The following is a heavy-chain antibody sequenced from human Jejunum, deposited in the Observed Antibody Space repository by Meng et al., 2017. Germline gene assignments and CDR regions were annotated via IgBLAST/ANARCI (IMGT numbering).Heavy chain of an antibody. D-gene: IGHD1-14*01. CDR1: GGSSSGFY. Sequence: HVPLLQWGTGLLKPSETLSLTCAVYGGSSSGFYLSWIRQPPGKGLEWIGEIHPSGSTDYNPSLKSRLTISLDTSKNQFSLSLNSATAADTGIYYCTRGTDRAKSGDYWGQGTLSPSPQ. CDR2: IHPSGST. J-gene: IGHJ4*02. V-gene: IGHV4-34*01. CDR3: TRGTDRAKSGDY.